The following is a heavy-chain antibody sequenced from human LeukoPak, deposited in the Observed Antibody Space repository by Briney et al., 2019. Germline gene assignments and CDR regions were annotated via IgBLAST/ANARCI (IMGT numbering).Heavy chain of an antibody. CDR2: IRYDGSHE. D-gene: IGHD1-26*01. Sequence: GGSLRLSCGASGFTFSTHDMHWVRQAPGKGLEWVAFIRYDGSHEYYADSVRGRFTISRDNSKNTLYLQMNSVRSEDTALYYCAKPSGSGVDYWGQGTRVTVSS. J-gene: IGHJ4*01. CDR3: AKPSGSGVDY. V-gene: IGHV3-30*02. CDR1: GFTFSTHD.